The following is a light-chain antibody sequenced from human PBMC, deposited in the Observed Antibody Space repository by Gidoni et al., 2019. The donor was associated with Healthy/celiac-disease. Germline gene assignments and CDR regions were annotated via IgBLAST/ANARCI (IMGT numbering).Light chain of an antibody. Sequence: SYVLTQPPPGSVAPGKAARITCGGNNIGSKSVNGYQQKPGQAPVLVIYYDSDRPSGIPERFSGSNSGNTATLTISRVEAGDEADYYCQVWDSSSDHHVVFGGGTKLTVL. J-gene: IGLJ2*01. CDR3: QVWDSSSDHHVV. CDR2: YDS. V-gene: IGLV3-21*04. CDR1: NIGSKS.